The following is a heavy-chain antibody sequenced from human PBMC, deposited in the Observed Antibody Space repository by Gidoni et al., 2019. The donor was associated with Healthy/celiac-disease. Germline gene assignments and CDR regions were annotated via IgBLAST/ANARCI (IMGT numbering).Heavy chain of an antibody. Sequence: QVQLVQSGAEVKKPGASVQVSCKVSGSTPPELSMPWVRQAPGKGLGWMGGFDPEDGETIYEQKFQGRVTMTEDTSTDTAYMELSSLRSEDTAVYYCATAWAHGDIVVVPAAMGGYYYYGMDVWGQGTTVTVSS. CDR2: FDPEDGET. J-gene: IGHJ6*02. V-gene: IGHV1-24*01. CDR3: ATAWAHGDIVVVPAAMGGYYYYGMDV. D-gene: IGHD2-2*01. CDR1: GSTPPELS.